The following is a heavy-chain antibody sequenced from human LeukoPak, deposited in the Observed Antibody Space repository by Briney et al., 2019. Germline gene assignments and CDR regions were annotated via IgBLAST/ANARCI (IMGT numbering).Heavy chain of an antibody. V-gene: IGHV3-33*08. D-gene: IGHD4-17*01. CDR1: GFTFSSYA. CDR2: IWYDGSNK. Sequence: GGSLRLSCAASGFTFSSYAMHWVRQAPGKGLEWVAVIWYDGSNKYYADSVKGRFTISRDNSKNTLYLQMNSLRAEDTAVYYCARGNRGTVTTDDAFDIWGQGTMVTVSS. J-gene: IGHJ3*02. CDR3: ARGNRGTVTTDDAFDI.